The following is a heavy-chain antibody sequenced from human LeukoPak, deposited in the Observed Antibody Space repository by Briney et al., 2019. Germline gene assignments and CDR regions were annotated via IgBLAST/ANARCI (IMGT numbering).Heavy chain of an antibody. CDR2: IRSSRSYI. Sequence: GGSLRLSCAASGFTFSSYSMNWVRQAPGKGLEWVSFIRSSRSYIYYADSVKGRVTISRDNAKNSLYLQMNSLRAEDTAVYYCAKAKRLWFGESKSNWFDPWGQGTLVTVSS. D-gene: IGHD3-10*01. V-gene: IGHV3-21*01. CDR1: GFTFSSYS. J-gene: IGHJ5*02. CDR3: AKAKRLWFGESKSNWFDP.